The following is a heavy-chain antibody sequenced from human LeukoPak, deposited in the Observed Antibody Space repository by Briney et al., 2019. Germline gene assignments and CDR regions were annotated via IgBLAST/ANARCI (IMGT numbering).Heavy chain of an antibody. Sequence: GGSLRLSCAASGLTAADYGMSWVRQAPGKGLEWVSGINWSGESTGYADSVKGRFTISRDNAENALYLQMNSLTAEDTARYYCARDLSSSWYSLAYWGRGTLVTVPS. CDR2: INWSGEST. V-gene: IGHV3-20*04. J-gene: IGHJ4*02. D-gene: IGHD6-13*01. CDR1: GLTAADYG. CDR3: ARDLSSSWYSLAY.